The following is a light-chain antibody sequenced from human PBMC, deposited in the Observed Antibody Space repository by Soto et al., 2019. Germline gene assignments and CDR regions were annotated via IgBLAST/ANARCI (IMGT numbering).Light chain of an antibody. CDR3: QQCGTSPLT. CDR2: GAS. CDR1: QSVTSSY. V-gene: IGKV3-20*01. Sequence: EIVLTQSPGTLSLSPGERATLSCRASQSVTSSYLAWYQQKPGQAPRLLIYGASSRATGIPDRFSGSGSGXXXTLTISRLEPEDFAVYYCQQCGTSPLTFGGGTKVEIK. J-gene: IGKJ4*01.